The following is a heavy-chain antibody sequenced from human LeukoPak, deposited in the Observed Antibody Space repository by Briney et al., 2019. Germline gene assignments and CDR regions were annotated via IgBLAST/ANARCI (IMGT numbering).Heavy chain of an antibody. D-gene: IGHD4-17*01. V-gene: IGHV3-23*01. J-gene: IGHJ4*02. CDR1: GFTFSDYY. CDR3: AKDCSSYGAIRSSFDY. CDR2: ISGSVGST. Sequence: GGSLRLSCAASGFTFSDYYMSWIRQAPGKGVEWVSLISGSVGSTYYADSVKGRFTISRDNPKNKMYLQMNSLRAGDPAVYYCAKDCSSYGAIRSSFDYWGQGTLVTVSS.